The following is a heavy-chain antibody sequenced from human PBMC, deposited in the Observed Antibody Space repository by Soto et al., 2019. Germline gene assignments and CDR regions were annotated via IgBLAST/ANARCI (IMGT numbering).Heavy chain of an antibody. CDR1: GFTCSSYA. Sequence: EVQLLESGGGLVQPGGSLRLSCAASGFTCSSYAMTGVRQAPGKGLAWVSVISGSGDSTYYADSVKGRFTISRDNSKDPLYLQMNSLRAEDTAVYYCARRSSSWYFDYWGQGNLVTVSS. V-gene: IGHV3-23*01. J-gene: IGHJ4*02. D-gene: IGHD6-13*01. CDR2: ISGSGDST. CDR3: ARRSSSWYFDY.